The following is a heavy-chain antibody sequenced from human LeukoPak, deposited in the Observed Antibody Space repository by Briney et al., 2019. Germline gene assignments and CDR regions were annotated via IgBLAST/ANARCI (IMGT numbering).Heavy chain of an antibody. V-gene: IGHV3-9*01. CDR1: GFTFSDHY. D-gene: IGHD3-22*01. CDR2: ISWNSGSI. CDR3: AKSRDYYDSSGLDY. Sequence: PGGSLRLSCAASGFTFSDHYMDWVRQAPWKGLEWVSGISWNSGSIGYADSVKGRFTISRDNAKNSLYLQMNTLRAEDTALYYCAKSRDYYDSSGLDYWGQGTLVTVSS. J-gene: IGHJ4*02.